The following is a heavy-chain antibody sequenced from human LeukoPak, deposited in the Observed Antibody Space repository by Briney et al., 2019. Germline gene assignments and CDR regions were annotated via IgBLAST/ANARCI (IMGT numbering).Heavy chain of an antibody. D-gene: IGHD2-15*01. J-gene: IGHJ6*03. CDR1: GY. V-gene: IGHV1-2*02. Sequence: ASVKVSCKASGYIHWVRQAPGQGLEWMGWINPNNGATNYAQKFQGRITMTRDTSITTAYMELSSLRSDDTAIYYCARDVVVVVGASRSNFYFYMVVWGKGTTVTVSS. CDR2: INPNNGAT. CDR3: ARDVVVVVGASRSNFYFYMVV.